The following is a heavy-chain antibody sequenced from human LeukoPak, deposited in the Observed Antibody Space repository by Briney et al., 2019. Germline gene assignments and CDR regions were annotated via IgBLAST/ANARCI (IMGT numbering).Heavy chain of an antibody. J-gene: IGHJ4*02. D-gene: IGHD3-9*01. CDR3: AKWGDYDALTGYYVSDY. CDR2: ITGSGGNT. CDR1: GFTFSNYA. V-gene: IGHV3-23*01. Sequence: GSLRLSCAASGFTFSNYAMSWVRQAPGKGLECVSAITGSGGNTYYADSVKGRFTISRDNSKNTLYLQMNSLRAEDTAVYYCAKWGDYDALTGYYVSDYWGQGTLVTVSS.